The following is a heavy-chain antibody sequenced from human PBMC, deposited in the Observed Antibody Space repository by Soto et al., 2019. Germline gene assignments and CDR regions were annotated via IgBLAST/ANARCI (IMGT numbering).Heavy chain of an antibody. CDR1: GGSISSSSYY. J-gene: IGHJ6*02. CDR3: ASLGVVVPAAQHDYYYYYGMDV. V-gene: IGHV4-39*01. Sequence: KTSETLSLTCTVSGGSISSSSYYWGWIRQPPGKGLEWIGSIYYSGSTYYNPSLKSRVTISVDTSKNQFSLKLSSVTAADTAVYYCASLGVVVPAAQHDYYYYYGMDVWGQGTTVTVSS. D-gene: IGHD2-2*01. CDR2: IYYSGST.